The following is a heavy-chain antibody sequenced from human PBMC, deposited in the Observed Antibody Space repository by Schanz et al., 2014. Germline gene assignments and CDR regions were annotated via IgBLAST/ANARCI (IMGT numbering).Heavy chain of an antibody. CDR3: ARDIQYHYDTSGPVGAFDI. Sequence: QVYLVQSGPEVAEPGASLKVSCKASGGTFSSYAFSWVRQAPGQGLEWMGKIIPILGMENYAQKFQGRVTITADISTSTAYMDLSSLRSDDTAVYYCARDIQYHYDTSGPVGAFDIWGQGTVVTVSS. V-gene: IGHV1-69*04. CDR2: IIPILGME. D-gene: IGHD3-22*01. CDR1: GGTFSSYA. J-gene: IGHJ3*02.